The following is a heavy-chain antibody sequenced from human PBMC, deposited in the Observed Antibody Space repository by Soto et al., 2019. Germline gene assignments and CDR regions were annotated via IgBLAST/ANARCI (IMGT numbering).Heavy chain of an antibody. CDR1: GGSISSYY. CDR2: IYYSGST. D-gene: IGHD2-15*01. CDR3: ARVDCSGGSCYSAAFSWFDP. Sequence: SETLSLTCTVSGGSISSYYWSWIRQPPGKGLEWIGYIYYSGSTNYNPSLKSRVTISVDTSKNQFSLKLSSVTAADTAVYYCARVDCSGGSCYSAAFSWFDPWGQGTLVTVSS. J-gene: IGHJ5*02. V-gene: IGHV4-59*01.